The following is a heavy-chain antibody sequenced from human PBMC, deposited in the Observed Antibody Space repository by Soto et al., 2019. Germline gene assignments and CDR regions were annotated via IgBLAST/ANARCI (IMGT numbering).Heavy chain of an antibody. CDR2: MNPNSGNT. CDR1: GYTFTSYD. D-gene: IGHD3-16*02. Sequence: ASVKVSCKASGYTFTSYDINWVRQATGQGLEWMGWMNPNSGNTGYAQKFQGRVTMTRNTSISTAYMELSSLRSEDTAVYYCARGLRSLIKSDYWGQGTLVTVS. V-gene: IGHV1-8*01. J-gene: IGHJ4*02. CDR3: ARGLRSLIKSDY.